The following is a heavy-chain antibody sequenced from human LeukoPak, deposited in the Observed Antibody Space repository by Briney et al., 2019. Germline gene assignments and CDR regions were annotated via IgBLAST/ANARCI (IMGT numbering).Heavy chain of an antibody. Sequence: ASVKVSCKASGYTFTGYYMHWVRQAPGQGLEWMGWINPNSGNTGYAQKFQGRVTMTRNTSISTAYMELSSLRSEDTAVYYCARVGYSSSWYYYYYYMDVWGKGTTVTISS. CDR3: ARVGYSSSWYYYYYYMDV. V-gene: IGHV1-8*02. CDR2: INPNSGNT. D-gene: IGHD6-13*01. CDR1: GYTFTGYY. J-gene: IGHJ6*03.